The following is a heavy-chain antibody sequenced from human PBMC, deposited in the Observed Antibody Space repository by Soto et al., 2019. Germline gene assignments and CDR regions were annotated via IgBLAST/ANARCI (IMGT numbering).Heavy chain of an antibody. V-gene: IGHV4-59*08. CDR1: GGSISSYY. D-gene: IGHD3-10*01. J-gene: IGHJ5*02. CDR2: IYYSGST. CDR3: ASRTAVRGVIITSWFDP. Sequence: SETLSLTCTVSGGSISSYYWSWIRQPPGKGLEWIGYIYYSGSTNYNPSLKSRVTISVDTSKNQFSLKLSSVTAADTAVYYCASRTAVRGVIITSWFDPWGQGTLVTVSS.